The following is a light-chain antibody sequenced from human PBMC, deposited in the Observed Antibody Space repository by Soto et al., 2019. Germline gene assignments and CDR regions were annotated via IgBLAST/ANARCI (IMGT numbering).Light chain of an antibody. CDR3: CSYAGSNNLI. J-gene: IGLJ1*01. Sequence: QSVLTQPPSASGSPGQSVTISCTGTSSDIGAYNYVSWYQQYPGKAPKLMIFEVSKRPSGVPDRFSGSKSGNTASLTVSGLQAEEEADYYCCSYAGSNNLIFGTGTKLTVL. CDR2: EVS. V-gene: IGLV2-8*01. CDR1: SSDIGAYNY.